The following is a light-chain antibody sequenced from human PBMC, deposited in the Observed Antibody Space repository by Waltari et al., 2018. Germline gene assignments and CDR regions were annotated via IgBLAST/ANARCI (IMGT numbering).Light chain of an antibody. J-gene: IGKJ3*01. CDR3: QKYNNAPFT. Sequence: DVQMTQSPSSLSASVRDRGTITCRASQGINNFLAWYQQKPGKVPKLLIYAASTLQSGVPSRFSGSGSGTEFTLTISSLQPEDVATYYCQKYNNAPFTFGPGTKVDIK. CDR2: AAS. CDR1: QGINNF. V-gene: IGKV1-27*01.